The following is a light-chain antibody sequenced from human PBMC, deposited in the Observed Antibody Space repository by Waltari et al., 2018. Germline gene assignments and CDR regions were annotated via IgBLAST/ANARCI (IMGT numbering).Light chain of an antibody. Sequence: DIQMTQSPSSLSASVGDRVTITCRASQGIRSFLNWYQQKPGKAPKLLIYAASSLQGGVPSRFSGSGSGTDFTLTISSLQREDFAVYYCQQRHNWPLTFGGGTKVEIK. J-gene: IGKJ4*01. CDR2: AAS. CDR3: QQRHNWPLT. CDR1: QGIRSF. V-gene: IGKV1-39*01.